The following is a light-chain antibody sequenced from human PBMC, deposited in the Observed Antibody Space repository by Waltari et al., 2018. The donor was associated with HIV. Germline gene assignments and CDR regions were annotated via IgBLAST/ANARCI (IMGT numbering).Light chain of an antibody. CDR1: QSISSTF. CDR3: QQTYGTPT. V-gene: IGKV1-39*01. CDR2: AAS. Sequence: DIQMTQSPSSLSASVADRVTITCRASQSISSTFLIWYQQKPGKAPTLLIYAASSLQSGVPSRFSGSGSGTDFTLTITSLQPEDFAAYYCQQTYGTPTFGGGTKVE. J-gene: IGKJ4*01.